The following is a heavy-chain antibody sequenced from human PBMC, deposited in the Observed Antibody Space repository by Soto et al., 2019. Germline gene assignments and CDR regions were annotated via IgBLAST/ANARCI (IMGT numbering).Heavy chain of an antibody. D-gene: IGHD3-10*01. J-gene: IGHJ4*02. V-gene: IGHV1-69*01. CDR1: GGTFSSYA. Sequence: QVQLVQSGAEVKKPGSSVKVSCKASGGTFSSYAISWVRQAPGQGLEWMGGIIPIFGTANYAQKFQGRVTITADESKSTAYMELSSLRSEDTAVDYCARARLPNSGVRYFDYWGQGTLVTVSS. CDR2: IIPIFGTA. CDR3: ARARLPNSGVRYFDY.